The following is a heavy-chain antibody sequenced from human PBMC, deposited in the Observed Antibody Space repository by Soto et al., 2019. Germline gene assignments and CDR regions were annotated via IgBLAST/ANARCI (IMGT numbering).Heavy chain of an antibody. Sequence: QVQLLQSGAEVKKPGASVKVSCKVSGHTLTELSMHWVRQAPGRGLEWMGGFDPEDGETIFAQKFQGRVTMTEDTSTDSTYIELTSLRSEDTAVYYCAAGGTRWLDSPFDYWVQGTLVTISS. CDR1: GHTLTELS. D-gene: IGHD1-1*01. J-gene: IGHJ4*02. CDR2: FDPEDGET. CDR3: AAGGTRWLDSPFDY. V-gene: IGHV1-24*01.